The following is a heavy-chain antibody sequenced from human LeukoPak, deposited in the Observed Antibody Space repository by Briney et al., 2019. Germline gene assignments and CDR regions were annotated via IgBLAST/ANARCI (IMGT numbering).Heavy chain of an antibody. CDR1: GGSISSSGYY. J-gene: IGHJ5*02. V-gene: IGHV4-39*01. D-gene: IGHD1-26*01. Sequence: SETLSRTCTVSGGSISSSGYYWGWIRQPPGKGLEWIASIYYSGSTYYNPSLKSRVTISVDTSKNQLSLKLSSLTAADTAVYYCARHEYSGSYYGLSWFDPWGQGTLVAVSS. CDR3: ARHEYSGSYYGLSWFDP. CDR2: IYYSGST.